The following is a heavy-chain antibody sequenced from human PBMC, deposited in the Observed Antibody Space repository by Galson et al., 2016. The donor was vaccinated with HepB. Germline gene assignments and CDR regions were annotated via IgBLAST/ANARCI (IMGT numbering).Heavy chain of an antibody. CDR3: ARGPYGRSSFYYGMDV. CDR1: GFTFRTYD. Sequence: SLRLSCAASGFTFRTYDMHWVRQTKTKGLEWVSAIGTAGDTYYPDSVKGRFTISRENAKNSLYLQMNSLRAGDTAVYYCARGPYGRSSFYYGMDVWGQGTTVTVSS. J-gene: IGHJ6*02. D-gene: IGHD3-10*01. CDR2: IGTAGDT. V-gene: IGHV3-13*01.